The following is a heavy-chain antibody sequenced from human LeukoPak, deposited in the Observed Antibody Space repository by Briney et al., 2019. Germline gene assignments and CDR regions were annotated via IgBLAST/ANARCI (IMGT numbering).Heavy chain of an antibody. CDR3: ARAAHAFDI. D-gene: IGHD6-6*01. Sequence: SETLSLTCNVSGGSISGSTYYWGWIRQPPGKGLEWIGYIYHSGSTYYNPSLKSRVTISVDRSKNQFSLKLSSVTAADTAVYYCARAAHAFDIWGQGTMVTVSS. CDR2: IYHSGST. CDR1: GGSISGSTYY. V-gene: IGHV4-30-2*01. J-gene: IGHJ3*02.